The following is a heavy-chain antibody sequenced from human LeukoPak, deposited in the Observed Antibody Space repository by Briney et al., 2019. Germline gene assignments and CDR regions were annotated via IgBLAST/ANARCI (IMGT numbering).Heavy chain of an antibody. Sequence: ASVKVSCKASGYTFITYYMHWVRPAPGQGLEWMGIINPSGGSTVYAQKFQGRATMTGDTSTSTVYMELSSLRSEDSAVYYCARSRLLLDYWGQGTLVTVSS. CDR2: INPSGGST. D-gene: IGHD2-21*02. V-gene: IGHV1-46*01. CDR1: GYTFITYY. J-gene: IGHJ4*02. CDR3: ARSRLLLDY.